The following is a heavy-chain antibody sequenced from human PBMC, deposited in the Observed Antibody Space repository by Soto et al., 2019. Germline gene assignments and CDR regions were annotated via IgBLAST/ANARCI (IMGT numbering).Heavy chain of an antibody. V-gene: IGHV3-23*01. D-gene: IGHD3-9*01. Sequence: EVHLLESGGDLVQPGGSLRLSCVASGFTFSSYALNWVRQSPGKGLEWVSTISSGGDSTYYADSVKGRFTISRDNSKNTLYLQMNSLRVEDTAKYSCARDPSTGYADYWGQGTLVTVSS. CDR2: ISSGGDST. CDR1: GFTFSSYA. CDR3: ARDPSTGYADY. J-gene: IGHJ4*02.